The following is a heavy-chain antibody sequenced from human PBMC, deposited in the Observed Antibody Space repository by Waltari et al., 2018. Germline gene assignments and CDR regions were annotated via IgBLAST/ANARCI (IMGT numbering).Heavy chain of an antibody. Sequence: QVQLQESGPRLVKPSETLSLTCTVSGGSVSSHFWSWIRQPPGKGLEWIGYSYYGGRSTYNSSLKSRVTISIDTSKNQFALKLNSVTAADTALYYCARASTTPMVGTTIGYFDYWGQGILVTVSS. J-gene: IGHJ4*02. CDR2: SYYGGRS. CDR3: ARASTTPMVGTTIGYFDY. CDR1: GGSVSSHF. D-gene: IGHD1-26*01. V-gene: IGHV4-59*02.